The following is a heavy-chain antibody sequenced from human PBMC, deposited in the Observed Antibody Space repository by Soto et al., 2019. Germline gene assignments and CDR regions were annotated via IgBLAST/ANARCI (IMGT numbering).Heavy chain of an antibody. CDR3: ARASLPYYYDSSGHYHDY. Sequence: QVQLVESGGRLVKPGGSLRLSCAASGFTFSDDSMSWIRQAPGKGLEWVSYISGGGSIIYYADSVKGRFTVCRDNAKNSLYLQMHSLRAEDTAVYYCARASLPYYYDSSGHYHDYWGQGTLVTVSS. CDR1: GFTFSDDS. V-gene: IGHV3-11*01. CDR2: ISGGGSII. J-gene: IGHJ4*02. D-gene: IGHD3-22*01.